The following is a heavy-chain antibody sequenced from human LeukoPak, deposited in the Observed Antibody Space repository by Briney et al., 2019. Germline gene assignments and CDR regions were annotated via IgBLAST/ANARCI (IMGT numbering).Heavy chain of an antibody. V-gene: IGHV4-30-4*08. CDR2: IYYSGST. D-gene: IGHD3/OR15-3a*01. CDR1: GGSISSGDYY. CDR3: ARWTAYYYFDY. J-gene: IGHJ4*02. Sequence: SETLSLTCTVSGGSISSGDYYWSWIRQPPGKGLEWIGYIYYSGSTYYNPSLKSRLTISVDTSKTQFSLKLSSVTAADTAVYYCARWTAYYYFDYWGQGTLVTVSS.